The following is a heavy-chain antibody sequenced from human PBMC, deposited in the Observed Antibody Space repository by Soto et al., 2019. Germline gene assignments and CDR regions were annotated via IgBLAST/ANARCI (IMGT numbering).Heavy chain of an antibody. Sequence: GGSLRLSCTASGFTCRSYGMHWVRQAPGKGLEWVAVISYDGSNKYYADSVKGRFTISRDNSKNTLYLQMNSPRAEDTAVYYCARKIEYSSSWYVLVTLSPRYGMDVWGQGTTVTVSS. CDR1: GFTCRSYG. CDR2: ISYDGSNK. V-gene: IGHV3-30*03. D-gene: IGHD6-13*01. J-gene: IGHJ6*02. CDR3: ARKIEYSSSWYVLVTLSPRYGMDV.